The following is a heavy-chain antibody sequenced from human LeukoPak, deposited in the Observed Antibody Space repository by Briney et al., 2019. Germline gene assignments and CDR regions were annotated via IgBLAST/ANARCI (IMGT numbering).Heavy chain of an antibody. V-gene: IGHV3-7*01. CDR3: ARGPYCGKYGPCDI. D-gene: IGHD1-26*01. CDR1: GFSFSTSS. J-gene: IGHJ3*02. Sequence: GGSLRLSCVASGFSFSTSSMTWVRQSPGKGLEWLANIKEDGSGRVYVDSVKGRFTISRDNAKNSLYLQMNTVRVDDSAVYYCARGPYCGKYGPCDIWGQATMVTISS. CDR2: IKEDGSGR.